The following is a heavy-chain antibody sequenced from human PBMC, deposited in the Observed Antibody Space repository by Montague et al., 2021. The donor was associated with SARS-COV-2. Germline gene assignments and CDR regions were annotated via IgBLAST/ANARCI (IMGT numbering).Heavy chain of an antibody. Sequence: PALVKPTQILTLTCTFSGFSLSTSGVGVGWIRQPPGKALEWLALIYWDDDKRYSPSLKSRLTITTDTSKNQVVLTMTNMDPVDTATYYCAHRRPGSGSYYFDYWGQGTLVTVSS. CDR1: GFSLSTSGVG. J-gene: IGHJ4*02. V-gene: IGHV2-5*02. CDR3: AHRRPGSGSYYFDY. D-gene: IGHD3-10*01. CDR2: IYWDDDK.